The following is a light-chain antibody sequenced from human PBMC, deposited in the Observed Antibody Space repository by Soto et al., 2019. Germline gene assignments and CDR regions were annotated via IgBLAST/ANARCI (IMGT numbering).Light chain of an antibody. CDR3: QQYGSSGT. CDR2: GAS. J-gene: IGKJ1*01. V-gene: IGKV3-20*01. CDR1: QSVSNNY. Sequence: EIVLTQSPGTLSLSPGERATLSCRASQSVSNNYLAWYQQKPGQAPRLLIYGASNRATGIPDRFSGSGSGTDFTLTISRLEPEDFAVYDCQQYGSSGTVGQGTKVDIK.